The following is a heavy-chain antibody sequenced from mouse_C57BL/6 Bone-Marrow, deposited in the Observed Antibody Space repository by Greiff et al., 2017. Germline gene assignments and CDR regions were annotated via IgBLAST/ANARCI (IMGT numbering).Heavy chain of an antibody. V-gene: IGHV2-5*01. CDR1: GFSLTSYG. CDR3: AKNGNSRSYYFDY. J-gene: IGHJ2*01. Sequence: QVQLKESGPGLVQPSQSLSITCTVSGFSLTSYGVHWVRQSPGKGLEWLGVIWRGGSSDYNAAFMSRLSITKDNSKSQVFFKMNSLQADDTAIYYCAKNGNSRSYYFDYWGQGTTLTVSS. D-gene: IGHD2-1*01. CDR2: IWRGGSS.